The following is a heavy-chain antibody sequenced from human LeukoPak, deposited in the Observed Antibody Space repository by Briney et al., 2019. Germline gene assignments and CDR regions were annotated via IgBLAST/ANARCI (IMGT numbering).Heavy chain of an antibody. CDR3: PSDPQYLGRRPFVI. CDR2: IYSGGST. J-gene: IGHJ3*02. Sequence: GGSLRLSCAPSGFTVSRNYMSWARHAPGKGLVWVSVIYSGGSTYYPDPVKGRSTLPSNNPNNPLYLQITSLRAEHRPGYDCPSDPQYLGRRPFVIWGQGTMVPVSS. CDR1: GFTVSRNY. V-gene: IGHV3-66*01. D-gene: IGHD3-16*01.